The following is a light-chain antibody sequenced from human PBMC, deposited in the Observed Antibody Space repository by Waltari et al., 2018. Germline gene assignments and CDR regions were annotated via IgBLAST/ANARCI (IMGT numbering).Light chain of an antibody. CDR3: QQYNSWPPYT. CDR1: QGVSSN. CDR2: GAS. Sequence: EIVMTPSPATLSVSPGERATPPCRASQGVSSNLAWYQQKPGQAPRLLIYGASSRATGIPGRFSGSGSGTDFTLTISSLQSEDFAVYYCQQYNSWPPYTFGQGTKLQIK. V-gene: IGKV3-15*01. J-gene: IGKJ2*01.